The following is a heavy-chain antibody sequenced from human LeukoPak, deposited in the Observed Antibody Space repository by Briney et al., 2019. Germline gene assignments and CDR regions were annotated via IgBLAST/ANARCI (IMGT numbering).Heavy chain of an antibody. CDR3: ATAPTVTSFDY. D-gene: IGHD4-11*01. CDR2: ISGSGGST. CDR1: GFTFSSYA. V-gene: IGHV3-23*01. Sequence: GGSLRLSCAASGFTFSSYAMNWVRQAPGKGLEWVSSISGSGGSTYYADSVKGRFTISRANSKNTLYLQMNSLRAEDTAVYYCATAPTVTSFDYGGQGTLVTVSS. J-gene: IGHJ4*02.